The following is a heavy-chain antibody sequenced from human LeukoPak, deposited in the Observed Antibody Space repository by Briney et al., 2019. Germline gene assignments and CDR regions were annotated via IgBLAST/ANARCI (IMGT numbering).Heavy chain of an antibody. CDR3: VKDRGVLRYFDWSLGGFDP. V-gene: IGHV3-64D*06. D-gene: IGHD3-9*01. J-gene: IGHJ5*02. Sequence: GGSLRLSCSASGLTFSSYAMHWVRQAPGKGLEYVSAISSNGGSTYYADSVKGRFTISRDNSKNTLYLQMSSLRAEDTAVYYCVKDRGVLRYFDWSLGGFDPWGQGTLVTVSS. CDR1: GLTFSSYA. CDR2: ISSNGGST.